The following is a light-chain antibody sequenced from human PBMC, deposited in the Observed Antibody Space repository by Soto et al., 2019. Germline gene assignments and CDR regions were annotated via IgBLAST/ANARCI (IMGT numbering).Light chain of an antibody. CDR2: DAS. Sequence: DIQMTQSPSTLSASVGDRVTITCRASQSISSWLAWYQQKPGKAPKLLIYDASSLANGAPSRFSGSGSGTEFSLTISSLQPDDFATYFLQQYNSYPETFGQGTKVEI. V-gene: IGKV1-5*01. CDR3: QQYNSYPET. J-gene: IGKJ1*01. CDR1: QSISSW.